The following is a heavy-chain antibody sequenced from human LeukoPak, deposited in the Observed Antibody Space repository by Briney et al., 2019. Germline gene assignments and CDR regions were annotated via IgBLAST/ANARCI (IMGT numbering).Heavy chain of an antibody. J-gene: IGHJ4*02. CDR2: ISGSGGST. Sequence: PGGSLRLSCAASGFTFSSYAMSWVRQAPGKGLEWVSAISGSGGSTYYADSVKGRFTISRDNSKNTLYLQMNSLRAEDTAVYYCAKVEGYCSGGSCYWVDYWGQGTLVTVSS. D-gene: IGHD2-15*01. V-gene: IGHV3-23*01. CDR1: GFTFSSYA. CDR3: AKVEGYCSGGSCYWVDY.